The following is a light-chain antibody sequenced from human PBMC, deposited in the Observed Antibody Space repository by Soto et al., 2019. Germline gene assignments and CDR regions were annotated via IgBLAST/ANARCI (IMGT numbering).Light chain of an antibody. CDR1: SSDVGGYNY. CDR3: SSYTSSGTVV. Sequence: QSALTQPASVSGSPGQSITISCTGTSSDVGGYNYVSWYQQHPGKARKLMIYEVSNRPSGVSNRFSGSKSGNTASLTISGLQAEDEADYYCSSYTSSGTVVFGGGTKVTVL. CDR2: EVS. V-gene: IGLV2-14*01. J-gene: IGLJ2*01.